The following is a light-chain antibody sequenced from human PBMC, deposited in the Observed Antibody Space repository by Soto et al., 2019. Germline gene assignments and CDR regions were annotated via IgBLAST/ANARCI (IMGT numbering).Light chain of an antibody. V-gene: IGKV3-20*01. CDR2: GAS. Sequence: EIVLTQSPGTLSLSPGERATLSCRASQSVSSSYLAWYQQKPGQAPRLLIYGASSRATGIPDRFSGSGSVTDFTLTISRLEPEDFAVYYCQQYGSSFWTFGQGTKVEIK. CDR3: QQYGSSFWT. J-gene: IGKJ1*01. CDR1: QSVSSSY.